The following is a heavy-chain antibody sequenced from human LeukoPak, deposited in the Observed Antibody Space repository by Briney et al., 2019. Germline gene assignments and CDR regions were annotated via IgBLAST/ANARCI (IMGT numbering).Heavy chain of an antibody. CDR3: AKGLGYCSSTSCYFDY. Sequence: GGSLRLSCAASGFTFSSYSMNWVRQAPGKGLEWVSSISSSSSYIYYADSVKGRFTISRDNAKNSLYLQMNSLRAEDTALYYCAKGLGYCSSTSCYFDYWGQGTLVTVSS. CDR2: ISSSSSYI. D-gene: IGHD2-2*01. J-gene: IGHJ4*02. V-gene: IGHV3-21*04. CDR1: GFTFSSYS.